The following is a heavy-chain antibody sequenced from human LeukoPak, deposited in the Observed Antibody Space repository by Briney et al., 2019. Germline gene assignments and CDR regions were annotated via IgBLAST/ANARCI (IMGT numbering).Heavy chain of an antibody. D-gene: IGHD3-22*01. V-gene: IGHV1-2*02. CDR2: INPNSGGT. CDR1: GYTFTGYY. Sequence: ASVKVSCKASGYTFTGYYMHWVRQAPGQGLEWMGWINPNSGGTNYAQKFQGRVTMTRDTSISTAYMELSRLRSDDTAVYYCARDMIVVVDYYYYGMDVWGQGTTVTVSS. J-gene: IGHJ6*02. CDR3: ARDMIVVVDYYYYGMDV.